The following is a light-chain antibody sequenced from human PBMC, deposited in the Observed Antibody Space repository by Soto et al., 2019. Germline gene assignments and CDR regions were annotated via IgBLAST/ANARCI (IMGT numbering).Light chain of an antibody. J-gene: IGKJ4*01. CDR2: DAS. CDR1: QSVNNY. V-gene: IGKV3-11*01. CDR3: QHRSSWPLT. Sequence: EIVLTQSPATLSVSPGERATLSCRASQSVNNYLAWYQQKPGQAPRLLIYDASNGATGIPARFSGSGSRTDFTLTISSLEPEDFAVYYCQHRSSWPLTFGGGTKVEIK.